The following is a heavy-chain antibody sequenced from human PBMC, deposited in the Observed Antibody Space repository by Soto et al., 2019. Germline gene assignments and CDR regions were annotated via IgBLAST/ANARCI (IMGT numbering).Heavy chain of an antibody. CDR1: GGTFSSYT. CDR3: ASGIAAAGTNWFDP. V-gene: IGHV1-69*02. D-gene: IGHD6-13*01. J-gene: IGHJ5*02. Sequence: QVQLVQSGAEVKKPGSSVKVSCKASGGTFSSYTISWVRQAPGQGLEWMGRIIPILGIANYAQKFQGRVTITADKSTSTAYMELSSLRSEDTAVYYCASGIAAAGTNWFDPWGPGTLVTVSS. CDR2: IIPILGIA.